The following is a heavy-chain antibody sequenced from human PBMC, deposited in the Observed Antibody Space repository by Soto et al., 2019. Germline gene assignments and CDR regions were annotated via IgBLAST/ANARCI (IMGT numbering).Heavy chain of an antibody. D-gene: IGHD3-22*01. J-gene: IGHJ1*01. CDR1: GGSVSSGSYY. CDR2: IYYSGST. CDR3: ASRQSYYYDSSGYFYFQQ. Sequence: PSETLSLTCTVSGGSVSSGSYYWSWIRQPPGKGLEWIGYIYYSGSTNYNPSLKSRVTISVDTSKNQFSLKLSSVTAADTAVYYCASRQSYYYDSSGYFYFQQWGQGTLVTVSS. V-gene: IGHV4-61*01.